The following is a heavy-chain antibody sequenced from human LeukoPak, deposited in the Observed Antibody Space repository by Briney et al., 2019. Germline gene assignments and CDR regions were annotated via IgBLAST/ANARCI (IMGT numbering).Heavy chain of an antibody. J-gene: IGHJ4*02. Sequence: SETLSLTCTVSGGSISSYYWSWIRQPAGKGLEWIGRIYTSGSTNYNPSLKSRVTMSVDTSKNQFSLKLSSVTAADTAVYYCARGTLLWFGELRNLDYWGQGTLVTVSS. D-gene: IGHD3-10*01. V-gene: IGHV4-4*07. CDR3: ARGTLLWFGELRNLDY. CDR1: GGSISSYY. CDR2: IYTSGST.